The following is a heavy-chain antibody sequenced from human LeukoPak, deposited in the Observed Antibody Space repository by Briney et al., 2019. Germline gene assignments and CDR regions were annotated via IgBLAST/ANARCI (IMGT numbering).Heavy chain of an antibody. D-gene: IGHD3-3*01. V-gene: IGHV4-30-4*01. J-gene: IGHJ4*02. CDR2: VYYSGSP. CDR3: ARANLEQILSY. CDR1: GGSISSGDYY. Sequence: SENLSLTCTVSGGSISSGDYYWSWIRHSPGKALEWIAYVYYSGSPYYNPSLKSRASISIDASKNQLSLKLRSVTAADTAVYYCARANLEQILSYWGQGTLVTVSS.